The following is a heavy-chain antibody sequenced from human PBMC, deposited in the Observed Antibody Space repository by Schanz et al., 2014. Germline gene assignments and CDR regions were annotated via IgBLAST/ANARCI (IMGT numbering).Heavy chain of an antibody. J-gene: IGHJ3*02. CDR1: GFTFRDYS. D-gene: IGHD7-27*01. CDR3: ARENLNWEAFDI. V-gene: IGHV3-48*04. CDR2: ISRDGTTS. Sequence: EVQLVESGGGLVQPGGSLRLSCEASGFTFRDYSMNWVRQAPGKGLEWLSYISRDGTTSYYADSVKGRFTISRDNAKNSLYLEMXXLXXXXXAVYYCARENLNWEAFDIWGQGTVVTVSS.